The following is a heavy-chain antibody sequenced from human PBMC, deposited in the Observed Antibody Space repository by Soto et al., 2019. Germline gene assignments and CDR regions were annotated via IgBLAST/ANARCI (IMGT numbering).Heavy chain of an antibody. CDR2: ISNDGSKK. V-gene: IGHV3-30*18. CDR3: VKEANPFINTLVVLIFDY. J-gene: IGHJ4*02. CDR1: GFTISNYG. D-gene: IGHD3-22*01. Sequence: VGPLRLSCAASGFTISNYGMHWVRQNPGKGLEWVAVISNDGSKKYYADSVKGRFTISRDNSKNTLYLRMNSLRSDDTAVYYCVKEANPFINTLVVLIFDYWGQGTQVTVSS.